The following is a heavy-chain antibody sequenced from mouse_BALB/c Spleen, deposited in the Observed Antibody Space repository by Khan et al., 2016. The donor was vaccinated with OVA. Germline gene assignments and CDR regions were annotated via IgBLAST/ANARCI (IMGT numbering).Heavy chain of an antibody. CDR1: GYSITSDYA. V-gene: IGHV3-2*02. D-gene: IGHD1-1*01. CDR3: AVIYGGDFDY. J-gene: IGHJ2*01. CDR2: ISSSGKT. Sequence: EVQLQESGPGLVKPSQSLSLTCTVTGYSITSDYAWNWIRQFPGNKLEWMGYISSSGKTKYNPSLKSRISITRDTSKNQFFLQLKSVTAEDTATYDCAVIYGGDFDYWGQGTTLTVSS.